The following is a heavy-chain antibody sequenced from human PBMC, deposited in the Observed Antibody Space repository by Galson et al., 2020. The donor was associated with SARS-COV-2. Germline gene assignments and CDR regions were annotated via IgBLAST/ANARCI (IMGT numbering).Heavy chain of an antibody. D-gene: IGHD6-13*01. V-gene: IGHV1-2*02. CDR2: INPNSGGT. J-gene: IGHJ5*02. Sequence: VSVKVSCKASGYTFTAYYMHWVRQAPGQGLEWLGWINPNSGGTNYAQKFQGRVTMTRDTSISTAYMELRGLRSDDTAVYYCARERAAAGATNWFDPWGQGTLVTVSS. CDR3: ARERAAAGATNWFDP. CDR1: GYTFTAYY.